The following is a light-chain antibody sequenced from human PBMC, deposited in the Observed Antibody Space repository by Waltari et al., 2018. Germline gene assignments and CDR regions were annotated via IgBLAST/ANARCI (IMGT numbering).Light chain of an antibody. CDR1: QSISRY. CDR3: QHHFRLPAT. V-gene: IGKV3-20*01. CDR2: GAS. Sequence: IMLTQSPGTLSLSPGERATLSCMASQSISRYLAWYQQKHGQAPRLLIYGASTRATGITDRFSGSGSGTDFSLTISGLEPEDSAVYYCQHHFRLPATFGQGTKVEIK. J-gene: IGKJ1*01.